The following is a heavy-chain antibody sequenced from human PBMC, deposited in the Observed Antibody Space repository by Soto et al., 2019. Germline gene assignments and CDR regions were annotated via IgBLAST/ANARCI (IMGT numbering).Heavy chain of an antibody. CDR2: ISSSTSHT. V-gene: IGHV3-11*05. D-gene: IGHD6-13*01. CDR3: ARGRGAAADYFDF. J-gene: IGHJ4*02. CDR1: GFTFSDYY. Sequence: GGSLRLFCAVSGFTFSDYYMTWIRQAPGKGLEWVSYISSSTSHTNYADSVKGRFTISRDNAKNSLFLQMNSLRAEDTAVYYCARGRGAAADYFDFWGQGTLVTVSS.